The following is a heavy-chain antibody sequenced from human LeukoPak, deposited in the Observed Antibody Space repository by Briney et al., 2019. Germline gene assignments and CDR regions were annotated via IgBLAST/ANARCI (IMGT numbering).Heavy chain of an antibody. V-gene: IGHV1-2*02. CDR1: GYTFTGYY. Sequence: GASVTVSCKASGYTFTGYYMHWVRQAPGQGLEGMGWINPNSGGTNYAQKFQGRVTMTRDTSISTANMELSRLRSDDTAVYYCGRDLSDQYAPWGQGTLVTVSS. CDR2: INPNSGGT. CDR3: GRDLSDQYAP. J-gene: IGHJ5*02. D-gene: IGHD2-2*01.